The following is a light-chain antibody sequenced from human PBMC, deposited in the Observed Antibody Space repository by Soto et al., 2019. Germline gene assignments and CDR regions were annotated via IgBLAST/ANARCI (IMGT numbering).Light chain of an antibody. Sequence: EIVMTQSPATLSVSPGERATLSCRASQSISGNLVWYQQKLGQAPRLLIYGASTRATGIPARFSGSGSGTEFTLTISSLQSEDFAVYDCQQYNDWPRTCGQGTNVEIK. CDR2: GAS. CDR3: QQYNDWPRT. CDR1: QSISGN. V-gene: IGKV3-15*01. J-gene: IGKJ2*01.